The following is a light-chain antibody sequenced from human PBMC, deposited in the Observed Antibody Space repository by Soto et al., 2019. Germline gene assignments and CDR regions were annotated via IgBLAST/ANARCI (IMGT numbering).Light chain of an antibody. Sequence: QSALTQPASVSGSPGQSIPISCTGTSSDIGSYDRVSWYQRHPGKAPKLMIFEDSRRPSGISNRFSGSKSGNTASLTISGLQAEDEADYYCCSYAGSNIFAVFGGGTKVTVL. V-gene: IGLV2-23*02. CDR3: CSYAGSNIFAV. CDR2: EDS. J-gene: IGLJ2*01. CDR1: SSDIGSYDR.